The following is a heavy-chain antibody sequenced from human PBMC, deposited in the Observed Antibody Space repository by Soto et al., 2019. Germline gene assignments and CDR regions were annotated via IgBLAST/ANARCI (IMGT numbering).Heavy chain of an antibody. CDR3: AKDITYYYDSSGYIRPDYYYGMDV. D-gene: IGHD3-22*01. J-gene: IGHJ6*02. Sequence: EVQLVESGGVVVQPGGSLRLSCAASGFTFDDYAMHWVRQAPGKGLEWVSLISWDGGSTYYADSVKGRFTISRDNSKNSLYLQMNSLRAEDTALYYCAKDITYYYDSSGYIRPDYYYGMDVWGQGTTVTVSS. V-gene: IGHV3-43D*04. CDR1: GFTFDDYA. CDR2: ISWDGGST.